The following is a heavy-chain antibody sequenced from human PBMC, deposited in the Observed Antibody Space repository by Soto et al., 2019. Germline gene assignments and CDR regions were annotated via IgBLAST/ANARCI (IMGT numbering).Heavy chain of an antibody. CDR3: ARGGRYCGGDCYSGGWMRVDY. V-gene: IGHV1-2*04. CDR1: GCTFTGYY. J-gene: IGHJ4*02. Sequence: QVQLVQSGAEVKNPGASVKVSCKASGCTFTGYYMHWVRQAPGQGLEWMGWINPNSGGTNYAQKFQGWVTMTRDTSISTAYMELSRLRSDDTAVYYCARGGRYCGGDCYSGGWMRVDYWGQGTLVTVSS. CDR2: INPNSGGT. D-gene: IGHD2-21*02.